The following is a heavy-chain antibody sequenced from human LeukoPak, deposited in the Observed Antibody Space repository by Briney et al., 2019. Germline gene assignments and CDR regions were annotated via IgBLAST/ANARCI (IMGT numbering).Heavy chain of an antibody. CDR1: GGSISSYY. J-gene: IGHJ5*02. CDR2: IYYSGST. Sequence: SETLSLTCTVSGGSISSYYWSWIRQPPGKGMEWLGYIYYSGSTNYNPSLKSRVTISVDTSKNQFSLKLSSVTAADTAVYYCARHDDTMVRGVIISSWFDPWGQGTLVTVSS. CDR3: ARHDDTMVRGVIISSWFDP. V-gene: IGHV4-59*08. D-gene: IGHD3-10*01.